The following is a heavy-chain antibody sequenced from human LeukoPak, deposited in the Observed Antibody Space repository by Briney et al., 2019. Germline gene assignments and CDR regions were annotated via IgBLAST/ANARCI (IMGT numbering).Heavy chain of an antibody. J-gene: IGHJ4*02. D-gene: IGHD6-13*01. CDR1: GFTFDDYA. CDR2: ISWDGGST. V-gene: IGHV3-43D*03. Sequence: PGGSLRLSCAASGFTFDDYAMHWVRQAPGKGLEWVSLISWDGGSTYYADSVKGRFTISRDNSKNSLYLQMNSLRAEDTALYYCAKGIYPNIAAAGYFDYWGQGTLVTVSS. CDR3: AKGIYPNIAAAGYFDY.